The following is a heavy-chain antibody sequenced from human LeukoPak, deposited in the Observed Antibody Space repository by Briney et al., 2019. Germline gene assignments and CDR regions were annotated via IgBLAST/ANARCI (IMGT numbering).Heavy chain of an antibody. CDR1: GFTFSSYE. Sequence: GGSLRLSCAASGFTFSSYEMNWVRQAPGMGLEWVSYISGSGSTIYYADSVKGRFTTSRDNAKNSLYLQMNSLRAEDTAVYYCAKSSSGGWYLLGDAFDIWGQGTMVTVSS. V-gene: IGHV3-48*03. J-gene: IGHJ3*02. CDR2: ISGSGSTI. D-gene: IGHD6-19*01. CDR3: AKSSSGGWYLLGDAFDI.